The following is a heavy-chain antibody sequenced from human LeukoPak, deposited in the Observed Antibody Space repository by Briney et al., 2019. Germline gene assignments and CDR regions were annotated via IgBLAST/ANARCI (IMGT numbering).Heavy chain of an antibody. CDR3: ARERLGGTGTFDY. Sequence: PGGSLRLSCAASGFTFSSYAMHWVRQAPGKGLEWVAVISYDGSNKYYADSVKGRFTISRDNSKNTLYLQMNSLRAEDTAVYYCARERLGGTGTFDYWGQGTLVTVSS. CDR2: ISYDGSNK. V-gene: IGHV3-30-3*01. CDR1: GFTFSSYA. J-gene: IGHJ4*02. D-gene: IGHD1-1*01.